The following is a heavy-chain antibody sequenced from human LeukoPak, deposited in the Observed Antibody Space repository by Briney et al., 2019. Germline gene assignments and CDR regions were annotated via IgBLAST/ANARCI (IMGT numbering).Heavy chain of an antibody. CDR3: AREAAGRNCSSTSCYAFDI. CDR2: INHSGST. CDR1: GGSFSGYY. V-gene: IGHV4-34*01. D-gene: IGHD2-2*01. Sequence: MPSETLSLTCAVYGGSFSGYYWSWIRRPPGKGLEWIGEINHSGSTNYNPSLKSRVTISVDTSENQFSLKLSSVTAADTAVYYCAREAAGRNCSSTSCYAFDIWGQGTMVTVSS. J-gene: IGHJ3*02.